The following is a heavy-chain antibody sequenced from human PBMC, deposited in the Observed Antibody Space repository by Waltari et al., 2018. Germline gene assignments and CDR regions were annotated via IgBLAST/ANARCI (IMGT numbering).Heavy chain of an antibody. V-gene: IGHV4-39*07. D-gene: IGHD5-18*01. J-gene: IGHJ4*02. CDR1: GGSISSSSYY. CDR3: ARIKGNGYPFDY. CDR2: IYYSGST. Sequence: QLQLQESGPGLAKPSETLSLTCTVSGGSISSSSYYWGWTRQPPGKGLEWIGSIYYSGSTYYNPSLKSRVTISVDTSKNQFSLKLSSVTAADTAVYYCARIKGNGYPFDYWGQGTLVTVSS.